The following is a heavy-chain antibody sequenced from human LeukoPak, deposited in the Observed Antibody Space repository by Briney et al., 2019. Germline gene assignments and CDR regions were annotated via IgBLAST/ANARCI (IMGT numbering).Heavy chain of an antibody. Sequence: TGGSLRLSCAASGFAFSSYGMHWVRQAPGKGLEGVAVIWFDGSNKYYADSVKGRFTISRDNSENTVYLQMNSLRAEDTAVYYCARDGVQLGVGGYYCYGMDVWGQGTTVTVSS. D-gene: IGHD3-16*01. CDR2: IWFDGSNK. J-gene: IGHJ6*02. CDR1: GFAFSSYG. V-gene: IGHV3-33*01. CDR3: ARDGVQLGVGGYYCYGMDV.